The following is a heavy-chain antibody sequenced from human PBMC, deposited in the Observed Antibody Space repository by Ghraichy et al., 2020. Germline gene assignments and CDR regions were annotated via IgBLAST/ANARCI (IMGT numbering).Heavy chain of an antibody. Sequence: GGSLRLSCAASGFTFSSYSMNWVRQAPGKGLEWVSSISSSSSYIYYADSVKGRFTISRDNAKNSLYLQMNSLRAEDTAVYYCARDHGFGWIPLDYWGRGTLVTVSS. V-gene: IGHV3-21*01. CDR1: GFTFSSYS. J-gene: IGHJ4*02. CDR3: ARDHGFGWIPLDY. D-gene: IGHD5-18*01. CDR2: ISSSSSYI.